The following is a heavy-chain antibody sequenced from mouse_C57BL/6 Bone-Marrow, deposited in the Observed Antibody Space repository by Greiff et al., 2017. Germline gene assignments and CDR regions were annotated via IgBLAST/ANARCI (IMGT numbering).Heavy chain of an antibody. CDR3: ARYWDGGDYEG. Sequence: VQLQQPGAELVRPGSSVKLSCKASGYTFTSYWMDWVKQRPGQGLEWIGNIYPSDSETNYKQKFKGKATLTVDKSSSTAYMQLSSLTSDDSAVYCCARYWDGGDYEGWGTATTVT. J-gene: IGHJ1*03. D-gene: IGHD4-1*01. CDR2: IYPSDSET. CDR1: GYTFTSYW. V-gene: IGHV1-61*01.